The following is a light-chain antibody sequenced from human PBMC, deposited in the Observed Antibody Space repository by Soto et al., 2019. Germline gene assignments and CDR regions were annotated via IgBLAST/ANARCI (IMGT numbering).Light chain of an antibody. CDR2: EVS. J-gene: IGLJ1*01. CDR1: SSDVGSYNL. CDR3: CSYEGSSTSYV. Sequence: QSALTQPASVSGSPGQSITISCTGTSSDVGSYNLVSWYQQHPGKAPKLMIYEVSKRPSGVSNRFSGSKSGNTASLTISGLQAEDEADYYCCSYEGSSTSYVFGTGTKVTVL. V-gene: IGLV2-23*02.